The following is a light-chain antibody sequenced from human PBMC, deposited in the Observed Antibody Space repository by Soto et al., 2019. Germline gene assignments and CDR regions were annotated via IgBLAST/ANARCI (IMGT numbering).Light chain of an antibody. J-gene: IGLJ2*01. CDR3: QTWGTGIHVV. CDR1: SGHSSYA. CDR2: LDNDGSH. Sequence: QPVLTQSPSASASLGASVKLTCTLSSGHSSYAIACHQQQPEKAPRYLMKLDNDGSHTKGDAIPDRFSGSSSGAERYLTISSLQSEDEAAYYCQTWGTGIHVVFGGGTKLTVL. V-gene: IGLV4-69*01.